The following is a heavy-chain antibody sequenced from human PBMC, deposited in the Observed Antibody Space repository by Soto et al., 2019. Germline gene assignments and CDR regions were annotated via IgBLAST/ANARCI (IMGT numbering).Heavy chain of an antibody. V-gene: IGHV4-31*03. Sequence: SETLSLTCTVSGGSISSGGYYWSWIRQHPGKSLEWIGYIYYSGSTYYNPSLKSRVTISVDTSKNQFSLKLSSVTAADTAVYYCASGKFDGAPDYWGQGTLVTVSS. CDR2: IYYSGST. CDR3: ASGKFDGAPDY. CDR1: GGSISSGGYY. D-gene: IGHD3-9*01. J-gene: IGHJ4*02.